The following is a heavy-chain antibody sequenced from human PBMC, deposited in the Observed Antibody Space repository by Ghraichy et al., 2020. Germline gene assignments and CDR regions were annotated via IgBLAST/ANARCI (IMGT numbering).Heavy chain of an antibody. D-gene: IGHD1-1*01. V-gene: IGHV3-23*01. Sequence: GGSLRLSCAGSGFTFSSHAMTWVRQAPGKGLEWVSGISDSGDYTIYSDSVRGRFTISRDNSQNTLYLQMNSLRAEDTAMYYCARARERYNRNGLGYWGQGTRVTVSS. CDR3: ARARERYNRNGLGY. CDR2: ISDSGDYT. CDR1: GFTFSSHA. J-gene: IGHJ4*02.